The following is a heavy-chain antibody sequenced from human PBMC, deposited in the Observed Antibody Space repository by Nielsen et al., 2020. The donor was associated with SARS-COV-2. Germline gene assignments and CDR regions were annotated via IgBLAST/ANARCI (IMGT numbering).Heavy chain of an antibody. Sequence: SETLSLTCTVSGGSISSSSYYWGWIRQPPGKGLEWIGSIYYSGSTYYNPSLKSRVTISVDTSKNQFSLKLSSVTAADTAVYYCASLKTRYGSYMDVWGKGTTVTVSS. CDR2: IYYSGST. CDR1: GGSISSSSYY. D-gene: IGHD6-13*01. CDR3: ASLKTRYGSYMDV. V-gene: IGHV4-39*01. J-gene: IGHJ6*03.